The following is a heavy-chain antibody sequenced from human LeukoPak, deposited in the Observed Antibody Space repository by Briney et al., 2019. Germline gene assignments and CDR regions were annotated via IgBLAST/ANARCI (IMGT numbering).Heavy chain of an antibody. CDR3: ARGGGDGYNYRFDY. D-gene: IGHD5-24*01. J-gene: IGHJ4*02. CDR1: GGTFSSYA. CDR2: IIPIFGIA. V-gene: IGHV1-69*04. Sequence: SVKVSCKASGGTFSSYAISWVRQAPGHRLEWMGRIIPIFGIANYAQNFQGRVTITADKSTRTAHRERSSLRSEDTAVYYCARGGGDGYNYRFDYWSQGTLVTVSS.